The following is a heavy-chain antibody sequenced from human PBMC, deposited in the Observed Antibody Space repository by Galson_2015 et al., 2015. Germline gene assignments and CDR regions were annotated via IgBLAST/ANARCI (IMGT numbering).Heavy chain of an antibody. CDR2: ISYDGSNI. V-gene: IGHV3-30-3*01. D-gene: IGHD6-13*01. J-gene: IGHJ4*02. CDR3: ARDGGQQLGDDFDY. Sequence: SLRLSCAASGFTFSSYAMHWVRQAPGKGLEWVAVISYDGSNIYYADSVKGRFTISRDNAKNSLYLQMNSLRAEDTAVYYCARDGGQQLGDDFDYWGQGTLVTVSS. CDR1: GFTFSSYA.